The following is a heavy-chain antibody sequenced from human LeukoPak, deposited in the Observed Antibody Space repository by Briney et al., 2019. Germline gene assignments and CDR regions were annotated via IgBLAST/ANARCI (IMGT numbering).Heavy chain of an antibody. D-gene: IGHD1-26*01. J-gene: IGHJ3*02. Sequence: GESLKISCKGFGYSLMSYWLSRVRQMPGTGLEWMGIIYPGDSDTRYSPSFQGQVTISADKSISTAYLEWRSLKASDTAMYYCARRAYTGSPLIPVNIWGQGTMVTVSS. CDR3: ARRAYTGSPLIPVNI. CDR1: GYSLMSYW. CDR2: IYPGDSDT. V-gene: IGHV5-51*01.